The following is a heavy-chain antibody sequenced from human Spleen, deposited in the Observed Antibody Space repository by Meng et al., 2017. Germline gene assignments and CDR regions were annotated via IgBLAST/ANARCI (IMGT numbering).Heavy chain of an antibody. V-gene: IGHV3-15*01. CDR1: GFTFSSYV. J-gene: IGHJ4*02. Sequence: GESLKISCAASGFTFSSYVMSWVRQAPGKGLEWVGRIKSKADGGTTDYAAPVKGRFAISRYVSKNTVYLQMNSLKTEDTAVYYCTGHIDYWGQGTLVTVSS. CDR3: TGHIDY. CDR2: IKSKADGGTT.